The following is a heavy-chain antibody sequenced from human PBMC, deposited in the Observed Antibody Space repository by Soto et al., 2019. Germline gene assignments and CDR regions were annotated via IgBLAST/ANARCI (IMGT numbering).Heavy chain of an antibody. CDR1: GGSFSGYY. Sequence: PSETLSLTCAVYGGSFSGYYWSWIRQPPGKGLEWIGEINHSGSTNYNPSLKSRVTISVDTSKNQFSLKLSSVTAADTAVYYCARGRTSTTAAGGVSDYWGQGTPVPVSS. CDR2: INHSGST. J-gene: IGHJ4*02. V-gene: IGHV4-34*01. D-gene: IGHD4-17*01. CDR3: ARGRTSTTAAGGVSDY.